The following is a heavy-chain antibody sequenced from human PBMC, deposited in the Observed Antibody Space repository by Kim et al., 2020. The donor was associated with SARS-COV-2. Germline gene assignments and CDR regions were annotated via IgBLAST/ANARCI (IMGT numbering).Heavy chain of an antibody. CDR3: ATNLAAAGVV. CDR2: IYSGDKT. D-gene: IGHD6-13*01. CDR1: GFTVSSNY. Sequence: GGSLRLSCAASGFTVSSNYMSWLRQAPGKGLEWLSVIYSGDKTYYVESVKGRLTISRDNSTNTLYLQMSSLRVADTAVYYCATNLAAAGVVWGQGTLVTV. V-gene: IGHV3-66*01. J-gene: IGHJ4*02.